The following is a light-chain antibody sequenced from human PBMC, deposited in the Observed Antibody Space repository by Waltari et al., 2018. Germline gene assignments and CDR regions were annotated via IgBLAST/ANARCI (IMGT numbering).Light chain of an antibody. CDR3: QKYVNLPAT. J-gene: IGKJ1*01. CDR2: DAS. CDR1: QRFGKY. V-gene: IGKV3-20*01. Sequence: EIVLTQSPGTLSLSPGERATLSCRASQRFGKYLAWYQQKPGQAPRLLIYDASTRATGIPDRFSGSGSGTDFSLTISRLEPEDFAVYYCQKYVNLPATFGQGTKVEI.